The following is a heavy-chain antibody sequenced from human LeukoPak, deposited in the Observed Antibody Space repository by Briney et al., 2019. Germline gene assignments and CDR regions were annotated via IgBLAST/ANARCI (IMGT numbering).Heavy chain of an antibody. CDR3: ARGFCTTTSCYFPLKGFDP. CDR2: VYYSGST. V-gene: IGHV4-31*03. J-gene: IGHJ5*02. Sequence: SETLSLTCTVSGGSISSGGYYWSWIRQHPGKGLEWIGYVYYSGSTYYNPSLKCRVTMSVDTSKNQFSLRLSSVTAADTAVYYCARGFCTTTSCYFPLKGFDPWGQGTLVTVSS. D-gene: IGHD2-2*01. CDR1: GGSISSGGYY.